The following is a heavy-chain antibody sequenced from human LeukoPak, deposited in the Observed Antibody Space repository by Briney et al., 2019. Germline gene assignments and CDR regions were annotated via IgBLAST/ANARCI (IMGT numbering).Heavy chain of an antibody. V-gene: IGHV3-23*01. J-gene: IGHJ4*02. Sequence: GGSLRLSCAASGFTFSTFAMIWVRQPPGKGLEWVSAISGSGGSTYYADSVKGRFTISRDNSKNTLYLHMNSLRAEDTAVYYCARERSYDSSGYYSPYYFDYWGQGTLVTVSS. D-gene: IGHD3-22*01. CDR2: ISGSGGST. CDR1: GFTFSTFA. CDR3: ARERSYDSSGYYSPYYFDY.